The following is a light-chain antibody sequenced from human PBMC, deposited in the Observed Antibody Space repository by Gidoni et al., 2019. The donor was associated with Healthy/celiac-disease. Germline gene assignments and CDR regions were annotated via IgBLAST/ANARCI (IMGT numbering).Light chain of an antibody. J-gene: IGKJ3*01. CDR2: WAS. V-gene: IGKV4-1*01. CDR3: QQYYSTPVT. Sequence: DIVMTQSPDSLAVSLGERATINCKPSQSVLYSSNNKNYLAGYPQKPGQPPKLLIYWASTREAGVPDRCSGSGSGTDFTLTISSLQAEDVAVYYCQQYYSTPVTFGPGTKVDIK. CDR1: QSVLYSSNNKNY.